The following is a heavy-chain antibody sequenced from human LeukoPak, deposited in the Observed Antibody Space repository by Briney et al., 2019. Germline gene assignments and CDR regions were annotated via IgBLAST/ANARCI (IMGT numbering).Heavy chain of an antibody. D-gene: IGHD6-13*01. CDR2: ISGSGGTT. Sequence: PGGSLRLSCAASGFTFSNYAMTWVRQAPGKGLEWVSGISGSGGTTYYADSVKGRFTISRDNARNSLYLQMNSLRAEDTAVYYCARGAITIAATTGYWGQGTLVTVSS. V-gene: IGHV3-23*01. CDR3: ARGAITIAATTGY. J-gene: IGHJ4*02. CDR1: GFTFSNYA.